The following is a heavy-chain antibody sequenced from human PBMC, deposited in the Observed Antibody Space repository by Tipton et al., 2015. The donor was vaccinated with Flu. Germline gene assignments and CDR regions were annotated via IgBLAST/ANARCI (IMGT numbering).Heavy chain of an antibody. CDR3: ARGDGYNFDY. D-gene: IGHD5-24*01. CDR1: GGSISSHY. Sequence: TLSLTCTVSGGSISSHYWSWIRQPPGKGLEWIGYIYYSGSISYNPSLNSRVIISVDTSKNQFSLKLSSVTAADTAVYYCARGDGYNFDYWGQGTLVTVSS. CDR2: IYYSGSI. J-gene: IGHJ4*02. V-gene: IGHV4-59*11.